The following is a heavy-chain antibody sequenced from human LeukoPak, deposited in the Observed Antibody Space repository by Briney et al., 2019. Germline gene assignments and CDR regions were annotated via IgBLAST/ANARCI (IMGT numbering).Heavy chain of an antibody. Sequence: SETLSLTCAVSGGSISSGGYSWSWIRQPPGKGLEWIGYIYHSGSTYYNPSLKSRVTISVDRSKNQFSLKLSSVTAADTAVYYCARGPGDLGAFDIWGQGTMVTVSS. CDR2: IYHSGST. D-gene: IGHD7-27*01. J-gene: IGHJ3*02. CDR3: ARGPGDLGAFDI. V-gene: IGHV4-30-2*01. CDR1: GGSISSGGYS.